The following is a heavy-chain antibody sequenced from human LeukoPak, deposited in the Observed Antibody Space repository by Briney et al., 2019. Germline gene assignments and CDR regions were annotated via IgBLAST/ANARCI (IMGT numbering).Heavy chain of an antibody. Sequence: GASVKVSCKASGYTFTSYGISWVRQAPGQGLEWMGWISAYNGNTNYAQKLQGRVTMTTDTSTSTAYMELRSLRSEDTAVYYCARGIPLYQQLVDPDYWGQGTLVTVSS. D-gene: IGHD6-13*01. CDR2: ISAYNGNT. CDR3: ARGIPLYQQLVDPDY. J-gene: IGHJ4*02. V-gene: IGHV1-18*01. CDR1: GYTFTSYG.